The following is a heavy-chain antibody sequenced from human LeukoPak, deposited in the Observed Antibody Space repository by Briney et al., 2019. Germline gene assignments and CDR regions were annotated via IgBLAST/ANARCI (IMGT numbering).Heavy chain of an antibody. CDR3: ARGQHPQWRDAFAI. CDR1: GFTFSSYG. J-gene: IGHJ3*02. CDR2: IGYDGSNK. V-gene: IGHV3-33*01. D-gene: IGHD6-19*01. Sequence: GGSLRLSCAASGFTFSSYGMHWVRQAPGKGLEWVAVIGYDGSNKYYADSVKGRFTISRDNSKNTLYLQMNSLRAEDPTVYYCARGQHPQWRDAFAIWGQATMVTVSS.